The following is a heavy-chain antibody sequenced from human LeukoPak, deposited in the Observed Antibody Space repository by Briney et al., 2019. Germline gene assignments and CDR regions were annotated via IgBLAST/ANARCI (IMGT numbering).Heavy chain of an antibody. V-gene: IGHV1-46*01. J-gene: IGHJ4*02. CDR1: GYTFTSYG. CDR3: ATGGREYYYDSSGYYRLDY. CDR2: IDPSSSST. D-gene: IGHD3-22*01. Sequence: GASVKVSCKASGYTFTSYGISWVRQAPGQELEWMGVIDPSSSSTSYAQNFQGRVTMTRDTSTSTVSMELSSLRSEDTAVYYCATGGREYYYDSSGYYRLDYWGQGTLVTVSS.